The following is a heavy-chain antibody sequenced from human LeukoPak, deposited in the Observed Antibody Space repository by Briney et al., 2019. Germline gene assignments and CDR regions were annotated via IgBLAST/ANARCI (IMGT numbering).Heavy chain of an antibody. CDR2: IYTSGST. CDR3: ARGQRYRYGQYYFDY. D-gene: IGHD5-18*01. V-gene: IGHV4-61*02. CDR1: GGSISSGSYY. J-gene: IGHJ4*02. Sequence: SETLSLTCTVSGGSISSGSYYWSWIRQPAGKGLEWIGRIYTSGSTNYNPSLKSRVTISVDTSKNQFSLKLSSVTAADAAVYYCARGQRYRYGQYYFDYWGQGTLVTVSS.